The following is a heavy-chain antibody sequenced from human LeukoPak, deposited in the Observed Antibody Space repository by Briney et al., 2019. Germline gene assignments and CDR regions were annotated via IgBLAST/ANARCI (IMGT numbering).Heavy chain of an antibody. V-gene: IGHV3-7*05. CDR1: GFTFSSYW. Sequence: GGSLRLSCAASGFTFSSYWMSWVRQAPGKGLEWVANIYQDGSEKYYVDSVKGRFTISRDNAKNSLYLQMNSLRAEDTAVYYCARGRYCTSTSCRYFDYWGQGTLVTVSS. J-gene: IGHJ4*02. D-gene: IGHD2-2*01. CDR3: ARGRYCTSTSCRYFDY. CDR2: IYQDGSEK.